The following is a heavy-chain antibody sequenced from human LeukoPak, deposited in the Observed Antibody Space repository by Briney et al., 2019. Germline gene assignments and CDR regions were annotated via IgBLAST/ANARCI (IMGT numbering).Heavy chain of an antibody. V-gene: IGHV3-23*01. D-gene: IGHD2-2*01. Sequence: GGSLRLSCAASGFTFSSYAMSWVRQAPGKGLEWVSAISGSGGSTYYADSVKGRFTISRDNSKNTLYLQMNSLRAEDTAVYYCAKGLGLGYCSSTSCPAFDYWGQGTLVTVSS. CDR2: ISGSGGST. CDR3: AKGLGLGYCSSTSCPAFDY. CDR1: GFTFSSYA. J-gene: IGHJ4*02.